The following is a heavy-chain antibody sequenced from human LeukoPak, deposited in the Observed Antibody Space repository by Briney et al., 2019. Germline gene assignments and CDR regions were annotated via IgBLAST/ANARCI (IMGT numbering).Heavy chain of an antibody. D-gene: IGHD2-21*01. CDR3: ARIPLADYYYMDV. Sequence: GGSLRLSCAASGFTFSSYSMNWVRQAPGKGLEWVSSISSSSYIYYADSVKGRFTISRDNAKNSLYLQMNSLRAEDTAVYYCARIPLADYYYMDVWGKGTTVTVSS. CDR1: GFTFSSYS. V-gene: IGHV3-21*01. CDR2: ISSSSYI. J-gene: IGHJ6*03.